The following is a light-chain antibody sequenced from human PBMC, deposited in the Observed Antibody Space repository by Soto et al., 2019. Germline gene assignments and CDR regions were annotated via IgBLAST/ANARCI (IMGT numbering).Light chain of an antibody. CDR2: AAS. J-gene: IGKJ1*01. CDR3: HHYGTSPWT. V-gene: IGKV3-20*01. CDR1: QSVGRNY. Sequence: EIVLTQSPGTLSLSPGERATLSCRASQSVGRNYLAWYQQKPGQAPRLLIFAASSRATVIPDRFSGSGSGASYTRTFSRLEPEDFAVDYCHHYGTSPWTFGQGTKVEIK.